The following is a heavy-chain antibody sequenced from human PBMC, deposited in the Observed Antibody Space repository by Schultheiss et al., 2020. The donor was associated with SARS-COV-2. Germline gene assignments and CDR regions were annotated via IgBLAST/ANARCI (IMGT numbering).Heavy chain of an antibody. CDR3: ARVSDAFDI. Sequence: SETLSLTCTVSGGSISGYYWSWIRQTPEKGLEWIAYIYYTGSTYYNPSLKSRVTISVDTSKNQFSLQLSSVTAADTAVYYCARVSDAFDIWGQGTMVTVSS. CDR1: GGSISGYY. J-gene: IGHJ3*02. CDR2: IYYTGST. V-gene: IGHV4-59*01.